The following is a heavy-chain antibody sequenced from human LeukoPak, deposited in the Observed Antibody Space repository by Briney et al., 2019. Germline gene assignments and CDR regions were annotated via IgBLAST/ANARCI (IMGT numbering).Heavy chain of an antibody. J-gene: IGHJ4*02. CDR1: GITFSSYW. CDR3: ARVATIGYREYFDY. D-gene: IGHD5-12*01. V-gene: IGHV3-74*01. Sequence: GGSLRLSCAGSGITFSSYWMHWVRQAPGKGLVWVSRINSDGSSTSYADSVKGRFTISRDNAKNTLYLQMNSLRAEDTAVYYCARVATIGYREYFDYWGQGTLVTVSA. CDR2: INSDGSST.